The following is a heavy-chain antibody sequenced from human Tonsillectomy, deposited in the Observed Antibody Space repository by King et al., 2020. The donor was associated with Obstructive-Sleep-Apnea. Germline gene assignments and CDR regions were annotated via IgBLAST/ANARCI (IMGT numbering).Heavy chain of an antibody. CDR1: GFTFSNAW. V-gene: IGHV3-15*01. D-gene: IGHD6-13*01. CDR2: IKSKTDGGTT. CDR3: TLLIAAAGSDY. Sequence: VQLVESGGGLVKPGGSLRLSCAASGFTFSNAWMSWVRQAPGKGLEWVGRIKSKTDGGTTDYAAPVKGRLTISRDDSKNTLYLQMNSLKTEDTAVYYCTLLIAAAGSDYWGEGTLVTVSS. J-gene: IGHJ4*02.